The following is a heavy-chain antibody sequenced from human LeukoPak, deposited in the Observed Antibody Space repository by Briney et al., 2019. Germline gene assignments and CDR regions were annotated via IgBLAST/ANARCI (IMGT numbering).Heavy chain of an antibody. CDR2: ISGSGGST. D-gene: IGHD6-19*01. CDR3: AKSGQWLVPQGLDY. Sequence: PGGSLRLSCAASGFTFSSFSMNWVRQAPGKGLEWVSAISGSGGSTYYADSVKGRFTISRDNSKNTLYLQMNSLRAEDTAVYYCAKSGQWLVPQGLDYWGQGTLVTVSS. J-gene: IGHJ4*02. V-gene: IGHV3-23*01. CDR1: GFTFSSFS.